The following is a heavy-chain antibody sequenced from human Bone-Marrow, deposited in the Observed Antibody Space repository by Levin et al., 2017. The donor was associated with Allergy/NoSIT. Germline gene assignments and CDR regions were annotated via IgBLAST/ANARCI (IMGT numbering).Heavy chain of an antibody. CDR2: ISFRGNT. J-gene: IGHJ4*02. D-gene: IGHD3-9*01. CDR1: GGSINNRTSY. V-gene: IGHV4-39*01. CDR3: ARLWLPNHDILTGPFDS. Sequence: PSETLSLTCSVAGGSINNRTSYWGWIRQAPGKGLESIGIISFRGNTYYSPSLKSRVTVSVDTSKNQFSLRLTSVTAADTAVYFCARLWLPNHDILTGPFDSWGQGTLVTVSS.